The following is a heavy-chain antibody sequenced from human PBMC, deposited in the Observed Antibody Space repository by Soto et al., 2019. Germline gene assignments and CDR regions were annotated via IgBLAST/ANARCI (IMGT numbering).Heavy chain of an antibody. Sequence: GESVENCCRDYGESIVNNWISLVRQKTGKGLEWMGSIYPGDSDTRYSPSFEGQVTISADEAIDTAYLQWSSLKASDTAMYYCARVSLYCTNGVCHFDYWGQGHLVTGSS. V-gene: IGHV5-51*01. CDR2: IYPGDSDT. J-gene: IGHJ4*02. D-gene: IGHD2-8*01. CDR1: GESIVNNW. CDR3: ARVSLYCTNGVCHFDY.